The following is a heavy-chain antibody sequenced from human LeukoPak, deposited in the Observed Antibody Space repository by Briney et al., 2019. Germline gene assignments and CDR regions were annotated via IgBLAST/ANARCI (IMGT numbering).Heavy chain of an antibody. J-gene: IGHJ3*02. Sequence: GGSLRLSCSASGFTFSSYAMHWVRQAPGKGPEYVSAISSNGGSTYYADSVKGRFTISRDNSKNTLYLQMSSLRAEDTAVYYCVKNAQWLVLGDAFDIWGQGTMVTVSS. CDR3: VKNAQWLVLGDAFDI. D-gene: IGHD6-19*01. CDR2: ISSNGGST. CDR1: GFTFSSYA. V-gene: IGHV3-64D*06.